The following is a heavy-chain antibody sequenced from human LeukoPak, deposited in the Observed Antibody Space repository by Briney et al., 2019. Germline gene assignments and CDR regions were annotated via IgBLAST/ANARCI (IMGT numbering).Heavy chain of an antibody. CDR3: ARDPDTLLGANFQY. V-gene: IGHV3-7*01. CDR1: GFTFSSYA. Sequence: GGSLRLSCAASGFTFSSYAMNWVRQAPGKGLEWVANIKQDGSMKYYVDSVKGRFTISRDNAKNSLYLQMDSRRAEDTAVYYCARDPDTLLGANFQYWGQGTLVTVSS. J-gene: IGHJ4*02. D-gene: IGHD1-26*01. CDR2: IKQDGSMK.